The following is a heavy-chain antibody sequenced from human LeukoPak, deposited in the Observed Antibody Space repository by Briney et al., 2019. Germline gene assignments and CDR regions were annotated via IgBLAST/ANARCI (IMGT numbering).Heavy chain of an antibody. Sequence: PGGSLRLSCAASGFTFSDYYMSWIRQAPGKGLEWVAFIRYDGSNKYYADSVKGRFTISRDNSKNTLYLQMNSLRAEDTAVYYCAKDFDYYGSGSSPDYWGQGTLVTVSS. D-gene: IGHD3-10*01. CDR2: IRYDGSNK. CDR3: AKDFDYYGSGSSPDY. J-gene: IGHJ4*02. V-gene: IGHV3-30*02. CDR1: GFTFSDYY.